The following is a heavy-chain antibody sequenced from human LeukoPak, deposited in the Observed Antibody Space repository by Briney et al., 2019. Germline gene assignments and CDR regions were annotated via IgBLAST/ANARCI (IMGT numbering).Heavy chain of an antibody. Sequence: SETLSLTCTVSGGSISSYYWSWIRQPPGKGLEGIGDIYYTGSTDYNPSLKSRVAISVDTSKNQFSLKLSSVTAADTAVYYCARGSKAAPGTFDYWGQGTLVTVSS. D-gene: IGHD6-13*01. V-gene: IGHV4-59*01. CDR3: ARGSKAAPGTFDY. J-gene: IGHJ4*02. CDR1: GGSISSYY. CDR2: IYYTGST.